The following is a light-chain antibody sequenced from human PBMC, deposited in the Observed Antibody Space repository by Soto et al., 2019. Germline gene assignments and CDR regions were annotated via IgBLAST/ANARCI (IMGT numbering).Light chain of an antibody. CDR1: SSDVGGYNY. J-gene: IGLJ3*02. CDR2: DVN. Sequence: QSALTQPRSVSGSPGQSVTISCTGTSSDVGGYNYVSWYQQHPGKAPKLMIYDVNKWPSGVPDRFSGPKSGNTASLTISGLQAEDEADYHCCSYAGSHTPWVFGGGTKLTVL. V-gene: IGLV2-11*01. CDR3: CSYAGSHTPWV.